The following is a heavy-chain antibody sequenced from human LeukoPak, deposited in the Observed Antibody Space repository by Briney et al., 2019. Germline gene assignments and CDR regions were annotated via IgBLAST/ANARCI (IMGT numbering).Heavy chain of an antibody. Sequence: AGGSLRLSCAASGFTFSSYAMSWVRQAPGKGLEWVSAISGSGGSTYYADSVKGRFTISRDNSKNTLYLQMNSLRAEDTAVYYCAKDGSIYYDFWSGPFDYWGQGTLVTVSS. J-gene: IGHJ4*02. V-gene: IGHV3-23*01. CDR3: AKDGSIYYDFWSGPFDY. CDR2: ISGSGGST. CDR1: GFTFSSYA. D-gene: IGHD3-3*01.